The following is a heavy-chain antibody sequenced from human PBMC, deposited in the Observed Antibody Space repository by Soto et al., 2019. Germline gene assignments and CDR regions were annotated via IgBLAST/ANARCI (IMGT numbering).Heavy chain of an antibody. J-gene: IGHJ4*02. CDR2: ISSSGSTI. V-gene: IGHV3-11*01. CDR3: ARDPSEVGSGWYLDY. CDR1: GFTFSDYY. D-gene: IGHD6-19*01. Sequence: VGSLRLSCAASGFTFSDYYMSWIRQAPGKGLEWVSYISSSGSTIYYADSVKGRFTISRDNAKNSLYLQMNSLRAEDTAVYYCARDPSEVGSGWYLDYWGQGTLVTVSS.